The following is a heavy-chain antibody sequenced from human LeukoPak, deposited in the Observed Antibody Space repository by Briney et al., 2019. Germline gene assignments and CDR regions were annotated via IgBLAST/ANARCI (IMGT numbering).Heavy chain of an antibody. V-gene: IGHV3-7*01. Sequence: GSLRLSCAAAGFDFSDFWMSWVRQVPGKGLEWVATIKKDGSETHYVDSVKGRFTISKHNAESSLYLQMNSLRAEDTAVYYCARDYKSPDFWAGYPPYHHDHWGQGTLVTVSS. CDR2: IKKDGSET. CDR1: GFDFSDFW. CDR3: ARDYKSPDFWAGYPPYHHDH. D-gene: IGHD3/OR15-3a*01. J-gene: IGHJ4*02.